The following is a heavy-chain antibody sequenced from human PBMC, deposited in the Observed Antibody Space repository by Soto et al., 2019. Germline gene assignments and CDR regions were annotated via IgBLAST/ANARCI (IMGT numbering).Heavy chain of an antibody. D-gene: IGHD2-15*01. Sequence: FRLVQSGTEVKKPGASVKISCKASGYSLPSYGLHWVRQAPGQGLEWVGWLHPAKGDTIYSPKLQGRVTITRDTCTSTAYMELSTLTFEVTAVDYCGRRHVSGSQSDWFDPWGQGTVVTVSS. CDR2: LHPAKGDT. J-gene: IGHJ5*02. CDR3: GRRHVSGSQSDWFDP. V-gene: IGHV1-3*01. CDR1: GYSLPSYG.